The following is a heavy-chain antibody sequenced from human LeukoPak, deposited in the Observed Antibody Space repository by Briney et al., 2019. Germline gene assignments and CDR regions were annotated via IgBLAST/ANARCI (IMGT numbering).Heavy chain of an antibody. CDR1: GFTFSSYW. J-gene: IGHJ6*02. D-gene: IGHD1-26*01. CDR2: INSDGSST. Sequence: GGSLRLSCAASGFTFSSYWMHWVRHAPGKGLVWVSRINSDGSSTTYADSVKGRFTISRDIAKNTLYLQMKSLRAEDTAVYFCARVRSGSSAGNYGMDVWGQGTTVTVSS. V-gene: IGHV3-74*01. CDR3: ARVRSGSSAGNYGMDV.